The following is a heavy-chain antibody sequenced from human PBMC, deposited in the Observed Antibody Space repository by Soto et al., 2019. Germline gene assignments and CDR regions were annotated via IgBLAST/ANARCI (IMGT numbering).Heavy chain of an antibody. D-gene: IGHD2-2*01. CDR1: GLTVSSNY. CDR3: ARDSSLHQPMFYGMDV. J-gene: IGHJ6*02. CDR2: MYSGGST. V-gene: IGHV3-66*01. Sequence: EVQLVESGGGLVQPGGSLRLSFAASGLTVSSNYMSWVRQAPGKGLERVSGMYSGGSTYYADSVKGRFIISRDNYKNALYLQMDSLRVEDTAVYYCARDSSLHQPMFYGMDVWGQGTTVTVSS.